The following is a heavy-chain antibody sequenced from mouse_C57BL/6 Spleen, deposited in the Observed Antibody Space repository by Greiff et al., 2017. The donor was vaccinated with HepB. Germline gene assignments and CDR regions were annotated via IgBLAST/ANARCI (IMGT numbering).Heavy chain of an antibody. CDR3: ARDYGSSDWYFDV. Sequence: EVKLQESGPGLVKPSQSLSLTCSVTGYSITSGYYWNWIRQFPGNKLEWMGYISYDGSNNYNPSLKNRISITRDTSKNQFFLKLNSVTTEDTATYYCARDYGSSDWYFDVWGTGTTVTVSS. CDR1: GYSITSGYY. V-gene: IGHV3-6*01. J-gene: IGHJ1*03. CDR2: ISYDGSN. D-gene: IGHD1-1*01.